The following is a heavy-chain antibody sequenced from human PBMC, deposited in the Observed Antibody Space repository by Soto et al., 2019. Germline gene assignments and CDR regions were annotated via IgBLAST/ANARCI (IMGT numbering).Heavy chain of an antibody. CDR2: IRNQSYQETT. CDR1: GFPFDDFA. J-gene: IGHJ4*02. Sequence: GGSLRLSCTGSGFPFDDFAINWVRQALGKGLEWVGLIRNQSYQETTEYAAAVKGRFTISRDTSNGIAYLQMNSLRAEDTAVYYCAKIVVVITPSHPRVTTPDTNFDYWGQGTLVTVSS. V-gene: IGHV3-49*04. D-gene: IGHD3-22*01. CDR3: AKIVVVITPSHPRVTTPDTNFDY.